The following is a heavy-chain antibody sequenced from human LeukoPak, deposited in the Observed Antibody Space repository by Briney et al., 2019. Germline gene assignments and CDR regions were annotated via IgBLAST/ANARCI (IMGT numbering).Heavy chain of an antibody. J-gene: IGHJ5*02. CDR2: IYYSGST. CDR3: VRGGYQLVPSHKWFDP. D-gene: IGHD6-13*01. V-gene: IGHV4-39*07. Sequence: SETLSLTCTVSGGSISSSSYYWGWIRQPPGKGLEWIGSIYYSGSTYYNPSLKSRVTISVDTSKNQFSLKLSSVTAADTAVYYCVRGGYQLVPSHKWFDPWGQGTLVSVSS. CDR1: GGSISSSSYY.